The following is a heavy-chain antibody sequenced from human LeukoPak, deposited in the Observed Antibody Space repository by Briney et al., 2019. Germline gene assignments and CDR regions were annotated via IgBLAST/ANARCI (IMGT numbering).Heavy chain of an antibody. Sequence: GASVKVSCKASRYTFTGYYMHWVRQAPGQGLEWMGWINPNSGVTDYAQNFQGRVTMTRDTSISTAYMELSRLRSDDTAVYYCARGGIAADPDYWGQGTLVTVSS. CDR3: ARGGIAADPDY. D-gene: IGHD6-13*01. CDR1: RYTFTGYY. CDR2: INPNSGVT. V-gene: IGHV1-2*02. J-gene: IGHJ4*02.